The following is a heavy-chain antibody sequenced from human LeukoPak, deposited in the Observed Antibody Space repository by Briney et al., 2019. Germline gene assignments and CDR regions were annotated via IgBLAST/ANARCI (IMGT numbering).Heavy chain of an antibody. CDR3: ARGGYCSGGSCSPYYSDY. Sequence: SVKISCKASGGTFSSYAISWVRQAPGQGLEWMGRIIPIFGTANYAQKFQGRVTITTDESTSTAYMELSSLRSEDTAVYYCARGGYCSGGSCSPYYSDYWGQGTLVTVSS. CDR2: IIPIFGTA. J-gene: IGHJ4*02. CDR1: GGTFSSYA. V-gene: IGHV1-69*05. D-gene: IGHD2-15*01.